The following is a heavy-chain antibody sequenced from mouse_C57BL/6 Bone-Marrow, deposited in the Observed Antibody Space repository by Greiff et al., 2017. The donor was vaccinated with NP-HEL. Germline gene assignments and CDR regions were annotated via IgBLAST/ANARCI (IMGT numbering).Heavy chain of an antibody. CDR1: GFSLTSYG. J-gene: IGHJ4*01. V-gene: IGHV2-2*01. CDR2: IWSGGST. CDR3: ATYYYGSMDY. D-gene: IGHD1-1*01. Sequence: QVQLKESGPGLVQPSGFSLTSYGVHWVRQSPGKGLEWLGVIWSGGSTDYNAAFISRLSISTDNSKSQVFFKMNSLQADDTAIYYCATYYYGSMDYWGQGTSVTVSS.